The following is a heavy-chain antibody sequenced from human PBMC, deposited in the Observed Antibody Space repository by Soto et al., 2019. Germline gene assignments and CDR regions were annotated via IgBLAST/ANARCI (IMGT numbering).Heavy chain of an antibody. D-gene: IGHD4-17*01. CDR1: GGSISSGGYY. CDR2: IYYSGST. CDR3: ARSVGDYPTGYFDY. Sequence: SETLSLTCPFSGGSISSGGYYWSWIRQHPGKGLEWIGYIYYSGSTYYNPSLKSRVTISVDTSKNQFSLKLSSVTAADTAVYYCARSVGDYPTGYFDYWGQGTLVTVSS. J-gene: IGHJ4*02. V-gene: IGHV4-31*03.